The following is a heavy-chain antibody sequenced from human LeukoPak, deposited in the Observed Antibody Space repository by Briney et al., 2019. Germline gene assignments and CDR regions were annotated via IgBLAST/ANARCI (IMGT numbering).Heavy chain of an antibody. V-gene: IGHV3-48*01. CDR3: ARDHRYAFDN. J-gene: IGHJ4*01. D-gene: IGHD5-12*01. CDR2: IGFSSGNT. CDR1: GFHFMDYS. Sequence: GGSLRLSCAASGFHFMDYSMNWVRQAPGKGLEWISYIGFSSGNTKYAASVRGGFTISRDKARNSLYLQMNSLRVEDTAMYYGARDHRYAFDNWGHGTLVTVSS.